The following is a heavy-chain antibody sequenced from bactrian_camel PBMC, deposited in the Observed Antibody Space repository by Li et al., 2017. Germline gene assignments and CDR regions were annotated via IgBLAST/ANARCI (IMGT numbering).Heavy chain of an antibody. CDR2: IRRSGGET. Sequence: HVQLVESGGGSVQTGGSLRPSCVVSGHSRGSNCVGWYRLPPGRAPAEREGIAAIRRSGGETWYAGSVKGRFTISQDSAKNTLYLQMDSLKTEDTAVYYCARGPENLWEYGYWGQGTQVTVS. CDR3: ARGPENLWEYGY. V-gene: IGHV3S55*01. CDR1: GHSRGSNC. J-gene: IGHJ4*01.